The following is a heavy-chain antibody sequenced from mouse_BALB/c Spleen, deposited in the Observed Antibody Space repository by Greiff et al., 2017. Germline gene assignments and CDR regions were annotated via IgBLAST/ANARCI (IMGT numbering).Heavy chain of an antibody. CDR2: IWGDGST. D-gene: IGHD1-1*01. CDR1: GFSLTGYG. Sequence: QVQLKESGPGLVAPSQSLSITCTVSGFSLTGYGVNWVRQPPGKGLEWLGMIWGDGSTDYNSALKSRLSISKDNSKSQVFLKMNSLQTDDTARYYCARDPLATGGSSSYAMDYWGQGTSVTVSS. CDR3: ARDPLATGGSSSYAMDY. J-gene: IGHJ4*01. V-gene: IGHV2-6-7*01.